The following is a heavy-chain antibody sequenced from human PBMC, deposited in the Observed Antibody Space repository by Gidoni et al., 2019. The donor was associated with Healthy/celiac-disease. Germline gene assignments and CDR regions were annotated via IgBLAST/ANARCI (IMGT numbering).Heavy chain of an antibody. CDR1: GFTFDDYA. Sequence: EVQLVESGGGLVQPGRSLRLSCAASGFTFDDYAMHWVRQAPGKGLEWVSGISWNSGSIGYADSVKGRFTISRDNAKNSLYLQMNSLRAEDTALYYCAKANLDYGDYFDYWGQGTLVTVSS. D-gene: IGHD4-17*01. CDR3: AKANLDYGDYFDY. J-gene: IGHJ4*02. CDR2: ISWNSGSI. V-gene: IGHV3-9*01.